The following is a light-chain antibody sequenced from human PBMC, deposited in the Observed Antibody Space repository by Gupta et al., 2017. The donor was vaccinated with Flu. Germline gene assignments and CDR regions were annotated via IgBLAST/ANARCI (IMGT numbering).Light chain of an antibody. CDR1: KLGDKY. J-gene: IGLJ2*01. V-gene: IGLV3-1*01. CDR2: QDS. Sequence: SYELTQPPSVSVSPGQTASITCSGDKLGDKYACWYQQKAGQSPVLVIYQDSKRPSGIPGRFSGSNSGNTAPLTISGTQAMDEADYYCQAWDSSNYVVFGGGTKLTVL. CDR3: QAWDSSNYVV.